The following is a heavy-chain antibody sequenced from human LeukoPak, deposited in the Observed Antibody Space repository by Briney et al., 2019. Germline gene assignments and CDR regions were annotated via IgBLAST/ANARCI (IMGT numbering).Heavy chain of an antibody. CDR1: GYTFTGYY. J-gene: IGHJ3*02. V-gene: IGHV1-2*02. CDR3: ARDIVVVPAAGAFDI. CDR2: INPNSGGT. D-gene: IGHD2-2*01. Sequence: ASVKVSCKASGYTFTGYYMHWVRQAPGQELEWMGWINPNSGGTNYAQKFQGRVTMTRDTSISTAYMELSRLRSDDTAVYYCARDIVVVPAAGAFDIWGQGTMVTVSS.